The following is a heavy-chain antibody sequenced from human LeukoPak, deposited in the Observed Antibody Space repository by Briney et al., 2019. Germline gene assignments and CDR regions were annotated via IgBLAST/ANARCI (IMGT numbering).Heavy chain of an antibody. CDR1: GGSISSYY. CDR2: IYYSGST. D-gene: IGHD3-3*01. Sequence: SETLSLTCTVSGGSISSYYWSWIRQPPGKGLEWIGYIYYSGSTNYNPSLKSRVTISVDTSENQFSLKLSSVTAADTALYYCARQRRFSESAFDPWGQGTLVSVSS. CDR3: ARQRRFSESAFDP. J-gene: IGHJ5*02. V-gene: IGHV4-59*08.